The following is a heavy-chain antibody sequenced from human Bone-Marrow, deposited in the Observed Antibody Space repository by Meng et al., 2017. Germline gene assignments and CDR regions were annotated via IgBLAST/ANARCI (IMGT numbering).Heavy chain of an antibody. CDR3: MTAHYYDRSGFYY. CDR1: GFTFSKAW. Sequence: GGSLRLSCAASGFTFSKAWMSWVRQAPGKGLEWVGRIKRKSEGGTTDYAAPVKSRCTISRADSKNTLSLQMNRLKTEDTAVYYCMTAHYYDRSGFYYWGPETLVTVSS. J-gene: IGHJ4*02. V-gene: IGHV3-15*01. CDR2: IKRKSEGGTT. D-gene: IGHD3-22*01.